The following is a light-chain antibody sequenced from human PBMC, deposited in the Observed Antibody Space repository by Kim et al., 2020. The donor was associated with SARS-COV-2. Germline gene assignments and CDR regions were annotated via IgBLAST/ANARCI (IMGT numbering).Light chain of an antibody. CDR1: SSDVGGYNY. V-gene: IGLV2-14*03. J-gene: IGLJ2*01. Sequence: QSALTQPPSVSGSPGQSVTISCTGTSSDVGGYNYVSWYQQHPGKAPKLMIYDVSNRPSGVSNRFSGSKSGNTVSLTISGLQAEDEADYYCSSYTSSSTLFGGGTQLTVL. CDR2: DVS. CDR3: SSYTSSSTL.